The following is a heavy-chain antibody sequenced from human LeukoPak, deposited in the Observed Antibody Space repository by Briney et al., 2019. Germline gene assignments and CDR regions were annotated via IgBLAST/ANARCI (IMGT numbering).Heavy chain of an antibody. CDR2: ISSGSGSAV. D-gene: IGHD2-2*01. J-gene: IGHJ3*01. Sequence: PGGSLRLSCAASGFTFSSYWMSWVRQAPGKGLEWISFISSGSGSAVYYADSVKGRFTVSRDNAKNSLFLQMNSLRDEDTAVYYCATRRGSSPVWGQGTMVTVSS. V-gene: IGHV3-48*02. CDR1: GFTFSSYW. CDR3: ATRRGSSPV.